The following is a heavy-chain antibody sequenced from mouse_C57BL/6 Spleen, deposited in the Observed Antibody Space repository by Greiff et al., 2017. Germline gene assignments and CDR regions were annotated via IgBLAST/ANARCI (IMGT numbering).Heavy chain of an antibody. CDR1: GYAFSSSW. D-gene: IGHD2-3*01. Sequence: QVQLQQSGPELVKPGASVKISCKASGYAFSSSWMNWVKQRPGKGLEWIGRIYPGDGDTNYNGKFKGKDTLTADQSSSTAYMQLSSLTSEDSAVDVCARWGLLGGGVDYWGQGTTLTVSS. CDR3: ARWGLLGGGVDY. J-gene: IGHJ2*01. CDR2: IYPGDGDT. V-gene: IGHV1-82*01.